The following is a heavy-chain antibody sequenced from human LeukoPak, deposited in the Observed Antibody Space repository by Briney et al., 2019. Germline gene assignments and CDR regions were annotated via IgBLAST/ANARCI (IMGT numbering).Heavy chain of an antibody. J-gene: IGHJ4*02. Sequence: GGSLRLSCAASGFTFSSYWMHWVRQAPGKGLMWVSRINSDGSITNYADSVKGRFTISRDNAKNTLYLQMNSLRAEDTAVYYCARVRATFPPHFDNWGQGTLVTVSS. CDR2: INSDGSIT. V-gene: IGHV3-74*01. D-gene: IGHD3-16*01. CDR1: GFTFSSYW. CDR3: ARVRATFPPHFDN.